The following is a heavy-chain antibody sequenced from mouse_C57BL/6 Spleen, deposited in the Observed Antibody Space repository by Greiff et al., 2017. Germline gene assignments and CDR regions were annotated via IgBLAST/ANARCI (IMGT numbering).Heavy chain of an antibody. Sequence: DVQLQESGPGLVKPSQSLSLTCSVTGYSITSGYYWNWIRQFPGNKLEWMGYISYDGSNNYNPSLKNRISITRDTSKNQFFLKLNSVTTEDTATYYCARDRVYDGYYPFDYWGQGTTLTVSS. CDR1: GYSITSGYY. D-gene: IGHD2-3*01. CDR3: ARDRVYDGYYPFDY. J-gene: IGHJ2*01. V-gene: IGHV3-6*01. CDR2: ISYDGSN.